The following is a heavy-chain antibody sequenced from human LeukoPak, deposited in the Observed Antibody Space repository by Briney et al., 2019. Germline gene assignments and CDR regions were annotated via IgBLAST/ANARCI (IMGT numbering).Heavy chain of an antibody. D-gene: IGHD2-2*01. CDR2: ISSSSSYI. CDR1: GFTFSSYS. CDR3: ARVRWVCSSTSCYSERDAFDI. Sequence: GGSLRLSCAASGFTFSSYSMNWVRQTPGKGLEWVSSISSSSSYIYYADSVKGRFTISRDNAKNSLYLQMNSLRAEDTAVYYCARVRWVCSSTSCYSERDAFDIWGQGTMVTVSS. V-gene: IGHV3-21*01. J-gene: IGHJ3*02.